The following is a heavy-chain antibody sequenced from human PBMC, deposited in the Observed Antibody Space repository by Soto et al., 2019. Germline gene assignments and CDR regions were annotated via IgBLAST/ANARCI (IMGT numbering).Heavy chain of an antibody. CDR1: GYTFTSYD. V-gene: IGHV1-8*01. D-gene: IGHD6-19*01. Sequence: QVQLVQSGAEVKKPGASVKVSCKASGYTFTSYDINWVRQATGQGLEWMGWMNPNSGNTGYAHKFQGRGTMTRNTSISTAYMELSSLRSDDTAVYYCARSVEWLASFDYWGQGTLVTVSS. CDR3: ARSVEWLASFDY. CDR2: MNPNSGNT. J-gene: IGHJ4*02.